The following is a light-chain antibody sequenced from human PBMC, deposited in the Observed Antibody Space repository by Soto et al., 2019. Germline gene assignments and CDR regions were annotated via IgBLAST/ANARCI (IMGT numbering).Light chain of an antibody. CDR1: QSVSSN. Sequence: EIVMTQSPATLSVSPGDRATLSCRASQSVSSNLAWYQQKPGQAPRLLIYGASTRATGIPDRFSGSGSGTEFTLTSSRLQSEDFGVYFCQQYNNWPPFTFGQGTKLEIK. V-gene: IGKV3-15*01. CDR2: GAS. CDR3: QQYNNWPPFT. J-gene: IGKJ2*01.